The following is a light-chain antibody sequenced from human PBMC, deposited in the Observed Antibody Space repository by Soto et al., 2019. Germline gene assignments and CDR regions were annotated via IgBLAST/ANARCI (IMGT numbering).Light chain of an antibody. CDR1: HDITSY. Sequence: DIQMTQSPSSLSASVGDSVTITCQASHDITSYLNWYQHKPGKAPKLLIYDASILEAGVPSRFSGSGSGTHFTFTISGLQPEYVATYYCQKCDYLPIFGPGTTVDFK. CDR2: DAS. J-gene: IGKJ3*01. V-gene: IGKV1-33*01. CDR3: QKCDYLPI.